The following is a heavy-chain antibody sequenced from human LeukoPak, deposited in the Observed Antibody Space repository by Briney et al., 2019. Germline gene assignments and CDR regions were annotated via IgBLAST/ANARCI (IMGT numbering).Heavy chain of an antibody. J-gene: IGHJ4*02. CDR2: IRYDGSSK. V-gene: IGHV3-30*02. Sequence: GGSLRLSCAASGFTFSTYGMHWVRQTPGKGLEWVAFIRYDGSSKSYADSVKGRFTISRDNSKNVLYLQVNSLRTDDTAVYYCAKVGSAYDFWSGFDYWGQGTLVTVSS. D-gene: IGHD3-3*01. CDR3: AKVGSAYDFWSGFDY. CDR1: GFTFSTYG.